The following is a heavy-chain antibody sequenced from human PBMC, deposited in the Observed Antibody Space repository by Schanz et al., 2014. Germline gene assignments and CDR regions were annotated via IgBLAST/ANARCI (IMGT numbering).Heavy chain of an antibody. CDR1: GLIFSNYV. CDR2: IGTSGGT. D-gene: IGHD3-10*01. CDR3: AKGRFGELSAFDI. V-gene: IGHV3-23*01. J-gene: IGHJ3*02. Sequence: EVQLLESGGGLVQPGGSLKLSCAASGLIFSNYVMSWVRQAPGKGLEWVSTIGTSGGTNYAESVKGRFTISRDNSKNTLYLQLGSLSAEDTAVYYCAKGRFGELSAFDIWGQGTMVTVSS.